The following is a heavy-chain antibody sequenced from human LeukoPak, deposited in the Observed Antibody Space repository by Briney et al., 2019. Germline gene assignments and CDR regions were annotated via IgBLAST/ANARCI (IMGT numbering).Heavy chain of an antibody. V-gene: IGHV1-69*05. CDR2: IIPIFGTA. CDR3: ARLAGSYYFDY. CDR1: GYTFTSYG. Sequence: ASVKVSCKASGYTFTSYGISWVRQAPGQGLEWMGGIIPIFGTANYAQKFQGRVTITTDESTSTAYMELSSLRSEDTAVYYCARLAGSYYFDYWGQGTLVTVSS. J-gene: IGHJ4*02.